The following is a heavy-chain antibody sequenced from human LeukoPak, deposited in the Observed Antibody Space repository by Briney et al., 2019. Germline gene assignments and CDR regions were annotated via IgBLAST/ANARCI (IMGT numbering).Heavy chain of an antibody. D-gene: IGHD3-3*01. J-gene: IGHJ5*02. Sequence: SETLSLTCTVSGGSISSYYWSWIRQPPGKGLEWIGYIYYSGSTNYNPSLKSRVTISVDTSKNQFSLKLSSVTAADTAVCYCARLLRITIFGVARARFDPWGQGTLVTVSS. CDR2: IYYSGST. V-gene: IGHV4-59*08. CDR3: ARLLRITIFGVARARFDP. CDR1: GGSISSYY.